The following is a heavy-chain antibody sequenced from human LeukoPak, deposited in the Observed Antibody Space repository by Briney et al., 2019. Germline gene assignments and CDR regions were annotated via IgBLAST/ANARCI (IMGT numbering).Heavy chain of an antibody. V-gene: IGHV3-53*01. CDR3: ASQYCSGGSCYSYYYYGMDV. CDR1: GFTVSSNY. J-gene: IGHJ6*02. D-gene: IGHD2-15*01. Sequence: GGSLRLSCAASGFTVSSNYMSSVRQAPGKGLGWVSVIYSGVSTYYADSVKGRFTISRDNSKNTLYLQMNSLRAEDPAVYYCASQYCSGGSCYSYYYYGMDVWGQGTTVTVSS. CDR2: IYSGVST.